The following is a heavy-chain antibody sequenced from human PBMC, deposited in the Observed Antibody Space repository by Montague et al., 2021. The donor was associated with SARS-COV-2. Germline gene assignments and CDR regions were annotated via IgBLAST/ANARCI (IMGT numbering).Heavy chain of an antibody. CDR3: ARTAGTDYTGYYYCAIGV. J-gene: IGHJ6*02. Sequence: PALVKPTQTLTLTCTFSGFSLSTSGMCVSWIRQPPGKALEWLARIDWDDDKYYSTSLKTRLTISKDTSKNQVVLTMTNMDPVDTATYYCARTAGTDYTGYYYCAIGVWGRRTTVTFSS. V-gene: IGHV2-70*11. CDR1: GFSLSTSGMC. CDR2: IDWDDDK. D-gene: IGHD3-10*01.